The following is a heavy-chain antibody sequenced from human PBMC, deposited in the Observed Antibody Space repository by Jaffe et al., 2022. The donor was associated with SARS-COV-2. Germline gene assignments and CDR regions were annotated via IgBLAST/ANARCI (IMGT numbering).Heavy chain of an antibody. V-gene: IGHV3-9*01. Sequence: EVQLVESGGGLVQPGRSLRLSCAASGFTFDDYAMHWVRQAPGKGLEWVSGISWNSGSIGYADSVKGRFTISRDNAKNSLYLQMNSLRAEDTALYYCAKGGGAIVATIQGYFDYWGQGTLVTVSS. J-gene: IGHJ4*02. CDR2: ISWNSGSI. CDR3: AKGGGAIVATIQGYFDY. CDR1: GFTFDDYA. D-gene: IGHD5-12*01.